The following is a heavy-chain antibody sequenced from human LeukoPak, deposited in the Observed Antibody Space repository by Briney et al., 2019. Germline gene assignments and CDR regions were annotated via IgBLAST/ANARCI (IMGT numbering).Heavy chain of an antibody. CDR3: ARVPPYDFWSGYFDY. Sequence: PSQTLSLTCTVSGGSISSGDYYWSWIRQPPGKGLEWIGYIYYSGSTYYNPSLKSRVTISVDTSKNQFSLKLSSVTAADTAVYYCARVPPYDFWSGYFDYWGQGTPVTVSS. D-gene: IGHD3-3*01. V-gene: IGHV4-30-4*08. CDR1: GGSISSGDYY. J-gene: IGHJ4*02. CDR2: IYYSGST.